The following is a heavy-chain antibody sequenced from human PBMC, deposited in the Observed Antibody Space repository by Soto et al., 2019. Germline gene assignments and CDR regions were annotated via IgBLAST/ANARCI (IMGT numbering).Heavy chain of an antibody. J-gene: IGHJ3*01. D-gene: IGHD3-10*01. Sequence: PSQTLSLTCGISGDSVSSNSATWNWIRQSPSRGLEWLGRTYYRSQWHNEYEESVKSRITINPDTSKNQFSLQLNSMSPEDTAVYYCARERGFLSEALDFWGRGTMVTVS. CDR3: ARERGFLSEALDF. CDR2: TYYRSQWHN. V-gene: IGHV6-1*01. CDR1: GDSVSSNSAT.